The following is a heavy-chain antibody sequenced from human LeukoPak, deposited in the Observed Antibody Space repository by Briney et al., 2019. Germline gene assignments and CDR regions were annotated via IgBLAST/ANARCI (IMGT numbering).Heavy chain of an antibody. J-gene: IGHJ6*03. CDR1: GFTFNSCS. D-gene: IGHD2-2*01. V-gene: IGHV3-21*01. CDR2: ISSSRSYI. CDR3: ARDSAASGYYYYYMDV. Sequence: PGGSLRLFCAASGFTFNSCSMNWVRQAPGKGLERVSSISSSRSYIYYADSVKGRFTISRDTAKNSLYPQLNSLRAEDTAVYYCARDSAASGYYYYYMDVWGKGTTVTVSS.